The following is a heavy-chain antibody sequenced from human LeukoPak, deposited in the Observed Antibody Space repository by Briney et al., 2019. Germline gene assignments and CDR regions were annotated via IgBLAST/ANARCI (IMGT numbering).Heavy chain of an antibody. CDR1: GFTFSSYS. CDR2: ISSSSSYI. CDR3: AREPIAATKSPFDY. Sequence: GGSLRLSCAASGFTFSSYSMNWVRQAPGKGLEWVSSISSSSSYIYYADSVKGRFTISRDNAKNSLYLQMNSLRAEDTAVYYCAREPIAATKSPFDYWGQGTLVAVSS. D-gene: IGHD6-13*01. J-gene: IGHJ4*02. V-gene: IGHV3-21*01.